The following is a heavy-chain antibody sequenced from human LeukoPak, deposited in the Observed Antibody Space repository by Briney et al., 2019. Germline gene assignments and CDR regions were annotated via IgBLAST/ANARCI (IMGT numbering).Heavy chain of an antibody. J-gene: IGHJ3*02. V-gene: IGHV3-11*01. D-gene: IGHD5-12*01. CDR1: GFTFSDYY. Sequence: GGSLRLSCAASGFTFSDYYMSWIRQAPGKGLEWVSYISSSGSTIYYADSVKGRFTISRDNAKNSLYLQMNSLRAEDTAVYYCTTGGSVIVAGTRAFDIWGQGTMVTVSS. CDR2: ISSSGSTI. CDR3: TTGGSVIVAGTRAFDI.